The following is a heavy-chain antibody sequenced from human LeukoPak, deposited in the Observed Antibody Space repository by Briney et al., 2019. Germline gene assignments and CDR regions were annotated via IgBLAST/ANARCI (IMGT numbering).Heavy chain of an antibody. J-gene: IGHJ4*02. CDR2: FSGRGTTI. CDR3: AARPTSAPVAPSDF. V-gene: IGHV3-11*01. Sequence: GGSLRLSCAASGFTFSDYYMSWIRQAPGKGLEWLSYFSGRGTTIYYADSVKGRFTISRDIAKNSLDLQMNSLRAEDTATYYCAARPTSAPVAPSDFWGQGTLVTVSS. D-gene: IGHD6-19*01. CDR1: GFTFSDYY.